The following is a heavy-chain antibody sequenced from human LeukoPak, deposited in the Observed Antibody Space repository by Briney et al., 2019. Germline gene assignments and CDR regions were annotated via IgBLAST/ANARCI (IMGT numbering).Heavy chain of an antibody. J-gene: IGHJ4*02. CDR3: ARDLNCGGDCYRANNNDY. Sequence: SVKVSCKASGGTFSSYAISWVRQAPGQGLEWMGGIIPIFGTANYAQKFQGRVAITADESTSTAYMELSSLRSEDTAVYYCARDLNCGGDCYRANNNDYWGQGTLVTVSS. V-gene: IGHV1-69*13. CDR1: GGTFSSYA. D-gene: IGHD2-21*02. CDR2: IIPIFGTA.